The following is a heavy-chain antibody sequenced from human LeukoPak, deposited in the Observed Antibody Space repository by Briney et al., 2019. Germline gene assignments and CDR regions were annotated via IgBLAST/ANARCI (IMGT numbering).Heavy chain of an antibody. D-gene: IGHD1-1*01. J-gene: IGHJ3*02. V-gene: IGHV3-48*03. CDR3: ARAVRWKYAFDI. Sequence: GGSLRLSCAASGFTFSSYEMNWVRQAPGKGLEWVSYISSSGSTIYYADAVKGRFTISRDNAKNSLYLQMNSLRAEDTAVYYCARAVRWKYAFDIWGQGTMVTVSS. CDR1: GFTFSSYE. CDR2: ISSSGSTI.